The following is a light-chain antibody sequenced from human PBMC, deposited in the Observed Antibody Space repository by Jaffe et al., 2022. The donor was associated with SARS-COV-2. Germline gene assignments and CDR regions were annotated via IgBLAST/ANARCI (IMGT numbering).Light chain of an antibody. J-gene: IGLJ1*01. CDR1: SSNIGSNT. V-gene: IGLV1-44*01. CDR3: AAWDDSLIAYV. CDR2: SNN. Sequence: QSVLTQPPSASGTPGQRVTISCSRSSSNIGSNTVNWYQQLPGTAPKLLIYSNNQRPSGVPDRFSGSKSGTSASLAISGLQSEDEADYYCAAWDDSLIAYVFGTGTKVTVL.